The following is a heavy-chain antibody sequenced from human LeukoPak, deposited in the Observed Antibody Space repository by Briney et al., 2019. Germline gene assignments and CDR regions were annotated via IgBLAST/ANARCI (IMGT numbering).Heavy chain of an antibody. CDR1: GFTFSSYW. Sequence: PGGSLRLSCAASGFTFSSYWMSWVRQAPGKGLEWVANIKQDGSEKYYADSVKGRFTISRDNAKNSLYLHMNSLRAEDTAVYYCARGQWLGDNFDYWGQGTLVTVSS. CDR2: IKQDGSEK. V-gene: IGHV3-7*03. D-gene: IGHD6-19*01. J-gene: IGHJ4*02. CDR3: ARGQWLGDNFDY.